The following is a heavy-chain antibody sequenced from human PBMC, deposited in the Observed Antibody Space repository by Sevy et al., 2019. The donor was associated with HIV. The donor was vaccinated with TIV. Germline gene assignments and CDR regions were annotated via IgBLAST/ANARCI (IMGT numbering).Heavy chain of an antibody. CDR3: ARLRVAYGDYPSDY. CDR1: GYTFVDYY. J-gene: IGHJ4*02. D-gene: IGHD4-17*01. Sequence: ASVKVSCKAFGYTFVDYYIYWVRQAPGQGLECLGRVHPKNGGTKYARKFQERVTMTSDPPINTAFMQLPSLRPDDTAVYFCARLRVAYGDYPSDYWGQGTLVTVSS. CDR2: VHPKNGGT. V-gene: IGHV1-2*06.